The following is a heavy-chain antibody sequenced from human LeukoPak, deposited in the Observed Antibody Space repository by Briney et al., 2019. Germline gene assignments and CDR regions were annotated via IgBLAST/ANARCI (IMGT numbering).Heavy chain of an antibody. CDR1: GYTFTGYS. D-gene: IGHD2-15*01. CDR3: ARGDCSGGSCYLDAFDI. J-gene: IGHJ3*02. V-gene: IGHV1-2*02. Sequence: ASVKVSCKASGYTFTGYSMHWVRQATGQGIEWMGWINPNSGGTNYAQTFQGRVTMTRDTSISTAYMELSRLRSDDTAVYYCARGDCSGGSCYLDAFDIWGQGTMVTVSS. CDR2: INPNSGGT.